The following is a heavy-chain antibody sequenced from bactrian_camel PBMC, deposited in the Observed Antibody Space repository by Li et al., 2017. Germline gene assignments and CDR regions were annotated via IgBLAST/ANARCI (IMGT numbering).Heavy chain of an antibody. D-gene: IGHD2*01. CDR1: GFTFSNYA. V-gene: IGHV3S31*01. Sequence: VQLVESGGGLVQPGGSLRLSCAASGFTFSNYAISWVRQAPGKGLEWVSAITSGAGTTYYANSVKGRFTISRDNAKNTLYLQLNSLKTEDTAMYSCTDFVELHPSGARGPRSPSP. CDR2: ITSGAGTT. J-gene: IGHJ4*01.